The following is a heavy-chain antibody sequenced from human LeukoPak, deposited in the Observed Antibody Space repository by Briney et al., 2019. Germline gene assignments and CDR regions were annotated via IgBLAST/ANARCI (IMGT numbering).Heavy chain of an antibody. J-gene: IGHJ5*02. CDR2: ISGDGGIT. V-gene: IGHV3-43*02. CDR1: GFNFDDYA. D-gene: IGHD3-10*01. CDR3: AKDGRGSWFDP. Sequence: GGSLRLSCAASGFNFDDYAMDWVRQAPGRGLEWVSLISGDGGITYYADFVKGRFTISRDNSKNSLYLQMNSLRTEDTALYYCAKDGRGSWFDPWGQGTLVTVSS.